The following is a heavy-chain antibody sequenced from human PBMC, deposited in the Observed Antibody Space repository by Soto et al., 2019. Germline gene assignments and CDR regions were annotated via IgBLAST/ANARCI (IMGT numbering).Heavy chain of an antibody. Sequence: EVQLVESGGGLVQPGGSLRLSCAASGFTFSSYWMHWVRQAPGKGLVWVSRINSDGSSTSYADSVKGRFTISRDNAKNTLYLQMNSLRAEDTAVYYCARDLDYDYGPNYYYYGMDVWGQGTTVTVSS. D-gene: IGHD3-16*01. J-gene: IGHJ6*02. CDR2: INSDGSST. CDR3: ARDLDYDYGPNYYYYGMDV. V-gene: IGHV3-74*01. CDR1: GFTFSSYW.